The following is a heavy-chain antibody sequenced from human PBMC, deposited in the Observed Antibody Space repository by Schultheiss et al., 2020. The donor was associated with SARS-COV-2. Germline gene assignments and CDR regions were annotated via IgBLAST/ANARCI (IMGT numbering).Heavy chain of an antibody. J-gene: IGHJ4*02. V-gene: IGHV4-38-2*01. D-gene: IGHD6-19*01. CDR1: GYSISSGYY. CDR3: ARPGIAVASPLDY. CDR2: IYTSGST. Sequence: SETLSLTCAVSGYSISSGYYWGWIRQPPGKGLEWIGRIYTSGSTYYNPSLKSRVTISVDTSKNQFSLKLSSVTAAYTAVYYCARPGIAVASPLDYWGQGTLVTVSS.